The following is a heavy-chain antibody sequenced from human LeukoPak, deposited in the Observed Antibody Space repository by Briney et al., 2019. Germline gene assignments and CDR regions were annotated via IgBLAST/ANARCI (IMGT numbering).Heavy chain of an antibody. CDR2: FSYSGST. CDR3: ARLGTSWPLY. D-gene: IGHD6-13*01. J-gene: IGHJ4*02. Sequence: SETLSLTCTVSGSSISTYYWTWIRQPPGKGLEWIGYFSYSGSTNYNPSLKSRVTISVDTSKNQYSLRLNSVTAADTAVYYCARLGTSWPLYWGQGTLVTVSS. V-gene: IGHV4-59*08. CDR1: GSSISTYY.